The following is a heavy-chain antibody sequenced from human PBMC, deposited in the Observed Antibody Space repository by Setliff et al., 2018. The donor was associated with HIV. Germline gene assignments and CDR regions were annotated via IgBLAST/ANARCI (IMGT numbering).Heavy chain of an antibody. J-gene: IGHJ4*02. CDR1: GGSIGSYY. CDR2: IFYTGST. Sequence: SETLSLTCTVSGGSIGSYYWTWLRQFPGKGLEWIGFIFYTGSTTYNPSLSSRVTISVDTSKNQFTLKLSSVTAADTAVYYCGRQVPVPGVAVTPIDYWGQGTRVTVSS. CDR3: GRQVPVPGVAVTPIDY. D-gene: IGHD3-3*01. V-gene: IGHV4-59*08.